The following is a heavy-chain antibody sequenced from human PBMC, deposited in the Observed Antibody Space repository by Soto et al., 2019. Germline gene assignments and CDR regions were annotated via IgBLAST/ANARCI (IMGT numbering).Heavy chain of an antibody. V-gene: IGHV2-5*01. J-gene: IGHJ4*02. Sequence: SGPTLVNPTQTLTLTCTFSGFSLSTSGVGVGWIRQPPGNALEWLARIYWNDDKRYSPSLKSRLTITKDTSKNQVVLTMTNMDPVETATYYCAHSRSGYSSSWYLGGYFDYWGQGTLVTVS. CDR1: GFSLSTSGVG. D-gene: IGHD6-13*01. CDR3: AHSRSGYSSSWYLGGYFDY. CDR2: IYWNDDK.